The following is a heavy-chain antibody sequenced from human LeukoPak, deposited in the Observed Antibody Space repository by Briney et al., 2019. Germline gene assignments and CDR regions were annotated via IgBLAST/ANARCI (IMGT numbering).Heavy chain of an antibody. V-gene: IGHV1-8*01. Sequence: GASVKVSCKASGYTFTRYDINWVRQATGQGLEWMGWMNPNSGNTGYAQKFQGRVTMTRNTSISTAYMELSSLRSEDTAVYYCAISAVPAAGTNWFDPWGQGTLVTVSS. CDR2: MNPNSGNT. J-gene: IGHJ5*02. D-gene: IGHD2-2*01. CDR3: AISAVPAAGTNWFDP. CDR1: GYTFTRYD.